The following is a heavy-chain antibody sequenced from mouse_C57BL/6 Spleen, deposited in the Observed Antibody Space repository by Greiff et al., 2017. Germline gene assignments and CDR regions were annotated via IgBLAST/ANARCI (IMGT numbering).Heavy chain of an antibody. V-gene: IGHV1-81*01. J-gene: IGHJ2*01. D-gene: IGHD1-1*01. CDR1: GYTFTSYG. CDR3: ARDTTVVAPFDY. Sequence: QVQLQQSGAELARPGASVKLSCKASGYTFTSYGISWVKQRTGQGLEWIGEIYPRSGNTYYNEKFKGKATLTADKSSSTAYMGLRSLTSEDSAVYFCARDTTVVAPFDYWGQGTTLTVSS. CDR2: IYPRSGNT.